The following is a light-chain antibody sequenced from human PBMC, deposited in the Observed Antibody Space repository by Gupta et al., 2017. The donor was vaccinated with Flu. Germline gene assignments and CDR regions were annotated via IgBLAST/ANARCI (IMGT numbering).Light chain of an antibody. CDR3: SSYTGISTVI. V-gene: IGLV2-14*03. J-gene: IGLJ2*01. CDR1: SSDVGGYNY. CDR2: DVS. Sequence: SALPQPASVSGSPGPSITISCTGTSSDVGGYNYVSWYQQFPGKAHKYMIYDVSRRPAGVSSRFSGSKAGNTASLTISGLQAEDEAEYYCSSYTGISTVIFGGGTKVTV.